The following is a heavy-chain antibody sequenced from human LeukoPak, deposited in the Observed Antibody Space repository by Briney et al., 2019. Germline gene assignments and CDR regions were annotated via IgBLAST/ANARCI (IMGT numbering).Heavy chain of an antibody. CDR1: GFTFGSYW. Sequence: TGGSLRLSCAASGFTFGSYWMSWVRQAPGKGLEWVANIKQDGSEKYYVDSVKGRFTISRDNAKNSLYLQMNSLRAEDTAVYYCARGTIAAAGYYYFDYWGQGTQVTVSS. V-gene: IGHV3-7*04. J-gene: IGHJ4*02. D-gene: IGHD6-13*01. CDR3: ARGTIAAAGYYYFDY. CDR2: IKQDGSEK.